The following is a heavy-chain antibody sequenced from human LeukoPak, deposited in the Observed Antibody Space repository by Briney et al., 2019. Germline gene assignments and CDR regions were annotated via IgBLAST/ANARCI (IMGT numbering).Heavy chain of an antibody. CDR2: IDPSSYYI. CDR1: GFTFSSYS. J-gene: IGHJ4*02. V-gene: IGHV3-21*01. D-gene: IGHD1-1*01. Sequence: GGSLRLSCAASGFTFSSYSMNWGRQALGKGLEWVSSIDPSSYYIYYGDSVKGRSAISRDNAKNSLYLQINSLRAEDTAVYYCARVSGRLERQSDLDFWGQGTLVTVSS. CDR3: ARVSGRLERQSDLDF.